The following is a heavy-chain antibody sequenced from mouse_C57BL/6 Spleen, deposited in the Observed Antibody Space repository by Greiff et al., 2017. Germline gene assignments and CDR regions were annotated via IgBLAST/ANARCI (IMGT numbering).Heavy chain of an antibody. D-gene: IGHD1-1*01. CDR1: GYTFTEYT. Sequence: VQLQQSGAELVKPGASVKLSCKASGYTFTEYTIHWVKQRSGQGLEWIGWFYPGSGSIKYNEKFKDKATLTADKSSSTVYMELSRLTSEDSAVYFCARHGGNYYGSSYLYYFDYWGQGTTLTVSS. CDR2: FYPGSGSI. J-gene: IGHJ2*01. V-gene: IGHV1-62-2*01. CDR3: ARHGGNYYGSSYLYYFDY.